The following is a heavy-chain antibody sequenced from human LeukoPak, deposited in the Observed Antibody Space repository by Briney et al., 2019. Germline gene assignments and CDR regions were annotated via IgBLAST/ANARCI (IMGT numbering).Heavy chain of an antibody. D-gene: IGHD4-17*01. CDR3: AGGGDYGVLFDY. V-gene: IGHV4-34*01. J-gene: IGHJ4*02. Sequence: TSETLSLTCAVYGGSFSGYYWSWIRQPPGKGLEWIGEINHSGSTNYNPSLKSRVTISVDTSKNQFSLKLSSVTAADTAVYYCAGGGDYGVLFDYWGQGTLVTVSS. CDR2: INHSGST. CDR1: GGSFSGYY.